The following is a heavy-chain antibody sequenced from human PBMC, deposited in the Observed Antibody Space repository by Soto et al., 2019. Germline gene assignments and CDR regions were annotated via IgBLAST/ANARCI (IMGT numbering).Heavy chain of an antibody. CDR1: GFTFSSYG. D-gene: IGHD5-12*01. Sequence: GGSLRLSCAASGFTFSSYGMHWVRQAPGKGLEWVAVIWYDGSNKYYADSVKGRFTISRDNSKNTLYLQMNSLRAEDTAVYYCARDGAHHDPEYSGYEYYYGMDVWGQGTTVTVSS. CDR2: IWYDGSNK. V-gene: IGHV3-33*01. CDR3: ARDGAHHDPEYSGYEYYYGMDV. J-gene: IGHJ6*02.